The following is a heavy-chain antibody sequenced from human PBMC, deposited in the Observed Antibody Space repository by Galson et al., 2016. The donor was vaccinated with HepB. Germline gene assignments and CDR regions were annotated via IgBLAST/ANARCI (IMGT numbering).Heavy chain of an antibody. CDR2: IYPGDSDP. CDR1: GYSFINHW. D-gene: IGHD1-26*01. J-gene: IGHJ4*01. Sequence: QSGAEVKKPGESLRISCEGSGYSFINHWIVWVRQMPGKGLEWMGIIYPGDSDPRYSPSFKGQVTISADKSIGTAYRQWSSLKASDTAMYYCARGHSGSSLPYFGFWGHGTLVTVSS. V-gene: IGHV5-51*01. CDR3: ARGHSGSSLPYFGF.